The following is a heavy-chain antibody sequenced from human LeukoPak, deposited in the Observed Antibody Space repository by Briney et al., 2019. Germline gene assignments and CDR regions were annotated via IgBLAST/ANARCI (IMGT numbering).Heavy chain of an antibody. CDR3: ARDGTGYTSGWYPFDY. D-gene: IGHD6-19*01. Sequence: KPWETLPLTCTASGGSISSYYYNWIRQPAGEGLEGIGRIYTSGSTNYNPSLKSRFSISGDTSKNQFSLKLSSVTAADTAVYYCARDGTGYTSGWYPFDYWGQGTLVTVSS. V-gene: IGHV4-4*07. CDR2: IYTSGST. J-gene: IGHJ4*02. CDR1: GGSISSYY.